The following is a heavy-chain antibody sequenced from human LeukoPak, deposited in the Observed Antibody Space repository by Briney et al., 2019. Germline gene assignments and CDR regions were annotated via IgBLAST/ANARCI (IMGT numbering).Heavy chain of an antibody. CDR1: GFTFSSYG. V-gene: IGHV3-30*03. CDR3: ASLPYCSSTSCYNYGMDV. J-gene: IGHJ6*02. Sequence: GRSLRLSCAASGFTFSSYGMHWVRQAPGKGLEWVAVISYDGSNKYYADSVKGRFTISRDNSKNTLYLQMNSLRAEDTAVYYCASLPYCSSTSCYNYGMDVWGQGTTVTVSS. D-gene: IGHD2-2*02. CDR2: ISYDGSNK.